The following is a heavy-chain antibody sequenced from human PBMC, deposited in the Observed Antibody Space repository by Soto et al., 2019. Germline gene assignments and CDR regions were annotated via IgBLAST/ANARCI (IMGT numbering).Heavy chain of an antibody. Sequence: PGGSLRLSCAASGFTFTNYGMSWVRLAPGKGLEWVSSISGGGGSAYYADSVMGRFTISRDNSKNTLYLQMYSLRAEDTAVYFCANVETYAYDSFVVKTDAINLGPLYFWSQGSQDTVSS. CDR3: ANVETYAYDSFVVKTDAINLGPLYF. D-gene: IGHD3-16*01. J-gene: IGHJ4*02. CDR2: ISGGGGSA. CDR1: GFTFTNYG. V-gene: IGHV3-23*01.